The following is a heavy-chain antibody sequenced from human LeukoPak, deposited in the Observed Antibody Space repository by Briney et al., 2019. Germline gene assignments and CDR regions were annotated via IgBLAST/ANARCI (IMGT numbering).Heavy chain of an antibody. Sequence: GGSLRLSCAVSRFTFDNDAMSWVSQAAGKGREWVSGISGSGDTTNYADSVKGRFTISRDNCKNTLYLQMNSVSAEDRAVYYCARDRTAMVTNFTPGYWGQGTLVTVSS. CDR3: ARDRTAMVTNFTPGY. J-gene: IGHJ4*02. CDR1: RFTFDNDA. CDR2: ISGSGDTT. V-gene: IGHV3-23*01. D-gene: IGHD5-18*01.